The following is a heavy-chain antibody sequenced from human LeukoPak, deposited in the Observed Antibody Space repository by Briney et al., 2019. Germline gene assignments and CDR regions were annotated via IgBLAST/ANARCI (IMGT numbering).Heavy chain of an antibody. CDR3: APPAVAGTIH. D-gene: IGHD6-19*01. J-gene: IGHJ4*02. V-gene: IGHV3-21*01. CDR2: ISSSSSDI. Sequence: GGSLRLSCAASGVTFSRYSMNSGREAPGKGLEWVSSISSSSSDIYYAASVKGRFTISRDNAKNSLYLQMNSLRAEDTAVYYCAPPAVAGTIHWGQGTLVTVSS. CDR1: GVTFSRYS.